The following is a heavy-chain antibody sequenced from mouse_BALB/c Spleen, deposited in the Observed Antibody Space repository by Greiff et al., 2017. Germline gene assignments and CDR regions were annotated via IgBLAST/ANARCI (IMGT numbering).Heavy chain of an antibody. V-gene: IGHV5-4*02. D-gene: IGHD2-1*01. J-gene: IGHJ4*01. Sequence: EVQGVESGGGLVKPGGSLKLSCAASGFTFSDYYMYWVRQTPEKRLEWVATISDGGSYTYYPDSVKGRFTISRDNAKNNLYLQMSSLKSEDTAMYYCARDRGNLYAMDYGGQGTSVTVSS. CDR1: GFTFSDYY. CDR3: ARDRGNLYAMDY. CDR2: ISDGGSYT.